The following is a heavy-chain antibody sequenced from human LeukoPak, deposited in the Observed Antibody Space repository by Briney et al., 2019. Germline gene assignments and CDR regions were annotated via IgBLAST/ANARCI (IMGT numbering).Heavy chain of an antibody. D-gene: IGHD3-9*01. CDR2: ISYDGSGK. CDR3: AKWGDYDVLTGYYVSDY. V-gene: IGHV3-30-3*02. CDR1: GFSFSTSA. J-gene: IGHJ4*02. Sequence: GGSLRLSCVASGFSFSTSAIHWVRQAPGKGPEWVAIISYDGSGKYYADSVKGRFTISRDNSKNTVFLQMNSLRAEDTAVYYCAKWGDYDVLTGYYVSDYWGQGTLVTVSS.